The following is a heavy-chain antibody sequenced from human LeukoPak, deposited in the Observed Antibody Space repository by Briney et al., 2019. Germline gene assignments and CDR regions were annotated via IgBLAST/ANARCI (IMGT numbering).Heavy chain of an antibody. J-gene: IGHJ4*02. CDR3: ARWGGTRQYYFDY. CDR1: GFIFSDYG. V-gene: IGHV3-33*01. CDR2: TRFDGSIK. Sequence: GGSLRLSCAVSGFIFSDYGFHWVRQAPGKGLEWVAVTRFDGSIKQYADSVKDRFTISRDDSKNTLYLQMNSLKSEDTAVYYCARWGGTRQYYFDYWGRGTLVTVSS. D-gene: IGHD1-1*01.